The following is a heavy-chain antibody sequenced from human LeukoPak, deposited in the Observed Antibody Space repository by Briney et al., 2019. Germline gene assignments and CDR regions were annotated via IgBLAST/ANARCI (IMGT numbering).Heavy chain of an antibody. CDR1: GGSISSSSYY. CDR2: IYYSGST. J-gene: IGHJ3*02. CDR3: ARDVSLGIVATVLDAFDI. Sequence: SETLSLTCTVSGGSISSSSYYWGWIRQPPGKGLEWIGSIYYSGSTYFNPSLKSRVTISVDTSKNQFSLKLSSVTAADTAVYYCARDVSLGIVATVLDAFDIWGQGTMVTVSS. D-gene: IGHD5-12*01. V-gene: IGHV4-39*07.